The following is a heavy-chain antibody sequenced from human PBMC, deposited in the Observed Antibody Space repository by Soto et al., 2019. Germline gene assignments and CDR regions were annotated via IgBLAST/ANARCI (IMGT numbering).Heavy chain of an antibody. D-gene: IGHD3-10*01. CDR1: GGSISSYY. J-gene: IGHJ6*03. CDR3: ARTPPSMVRGNNYYMDI. Sequence: SETLYLTCTVSGGSISSYYWSWIRQPPGKGLEWIGYIYYRGSTNYNPSLKSRVTISVDTSKNQFSLKLISVTAADTAVYYCARTPPSMVRGNNYYMDIWGKGTTVTVSS. CDR2: IYYRGST. V-gene: IGHV4-59*01.